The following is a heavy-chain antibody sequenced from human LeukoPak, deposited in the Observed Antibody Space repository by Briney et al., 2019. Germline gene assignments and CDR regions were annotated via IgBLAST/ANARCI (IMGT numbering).Heavy chain of an antibody. V-gene: IGHV3-33*01. CDR1: GFTFSSYG. D-gene: IGHD6-19*01. CDR2: IWYDGSNK. J-gene: IGHJ4*02. Sequence: WGSLRLSCAASGFTFSSYGMHWVRQAPGKGLEWVAVIWYDGSNKYYADSAKGRFTNSRDNSKNTLYLQMNSLRAEDTAGYYCASFIAVAGTSAYWGQGTLVTVSS. CDR3: ASFIAVAGTSAY.